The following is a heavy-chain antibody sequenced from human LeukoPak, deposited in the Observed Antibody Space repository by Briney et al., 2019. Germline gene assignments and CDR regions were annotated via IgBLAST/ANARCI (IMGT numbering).Heavy chain of an antibody. CDR1: GFTFSSYA. Sequence: PGGSLRLSCAASGFTFSSYAMSWVRQAPGKGLEWVSGITYIDGSTYYADSVKGRFTISRDNSKNTLYLQMNSLRAEDTAVYYCAKGTYDSSGYYSGYFDYWGQGTLVTVSS. CDR2: ITYIDGST. CDR3: AKGTYDSSGYYSGYFDY. J-gene: IGHJ4*02. D-gene: IGHD3-22*01. V-gene: IGHV3-23*01.